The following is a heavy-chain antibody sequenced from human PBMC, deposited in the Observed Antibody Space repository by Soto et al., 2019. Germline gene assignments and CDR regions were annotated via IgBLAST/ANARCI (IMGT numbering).Heavy chain of an antibody. CDR1: SDSIRSYY. D-gene: IGHD6-19*01. V-gene: IGHV4-59*08. CDR3: ARAVCDPRYYLDY. Sequence: QVQLQESGPGLVRPSETLSLTCTVSSDSIRSYYWIWIRQSPGKGLEWIGDTDYSGNTNYNPSLKSRVTISGDTSKTQFALRLSSVTAADTAVYYCARAVCDPRYYLDYWCPGTLVTVSS. CDR2: TDYSGNT. J-gene: IGHJ4*02.